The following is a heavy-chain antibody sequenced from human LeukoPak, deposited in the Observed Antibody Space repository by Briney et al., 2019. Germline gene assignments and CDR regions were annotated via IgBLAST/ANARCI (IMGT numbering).Heavy chain of an antibody. Sequence: GASVKVSCKASGGTFSSYAISWVRPAPGQGLEWMGRIIPILGIANYAQKFQGRVTITADKATSTAYMELSSLRSEDTAVYYCAREFGDYGDYVFQHWGQGTLVTVSS. CDR3: AREFGDYGDYVFQH. CDR1: GGTFSSYA. CDR2: IIPILGIA. D-gene: IGHD4-17*01. V-gene: IGHV1-69*04. J-gene: IGHJ1*01.